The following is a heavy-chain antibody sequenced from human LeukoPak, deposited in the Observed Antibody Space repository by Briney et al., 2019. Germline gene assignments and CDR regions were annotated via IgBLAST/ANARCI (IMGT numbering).Heavy chain of an antibody. CDR2: INSDGSST. CDR3: ATTGGRNFYYYYGMDV. J-gene: IGHJ6*02. V-gene: IGHV3-74*01. Sequence: QSGGSLRLSCAASGFTFSSYWMHWVRQAPGKGLVWVSRINSDGSSTSYADSVKGRFTISRDNAKNTLYLQMNSLRAEDTAVYYCATTGGRNFYYYYGMDVWGQGTTVTVSS. CDR1: GFTFSSYW. D-gene: IGHD4-23*01.